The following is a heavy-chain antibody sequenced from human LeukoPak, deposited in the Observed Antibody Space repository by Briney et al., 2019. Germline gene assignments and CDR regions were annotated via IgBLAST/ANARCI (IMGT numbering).Heavy chain of an antibody. Sequence: GGSLRLSCAASGFTFSNYAMSWVRQAPGKGLEWVSVISGSGASTYYADSVKGRLTISRDNSKNTLYLQMDSLRAEDTAVYYCARDPTPGGDGWFDPWGQGTLVTVSS. V-gene: IGHV3-23*01. CDR3: ARDPTPGGDGWFDP. CDR1: GFTFSNYA. CDR2: ISGSGAST. J-gene: IGHJ5*02. D-gene: IGHD2-21*02.